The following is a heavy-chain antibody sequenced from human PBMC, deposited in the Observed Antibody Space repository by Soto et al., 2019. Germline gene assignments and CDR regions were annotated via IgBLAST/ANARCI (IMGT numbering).Heavy chain of an antibody. CDR2: MQPSTGRT. CDR1: GYSFTSLD. J-gene: IGHJ4*02. D-gene: IGHD3-10*01. CDR3: ARVLSFGELLAFGY. Sequence: ASVKVSCKASGYSFTSLDINWVRQTAGQGLEWMGWMQPSTGRTGYAQKFQGRVTMTRDTSISTAYMELSRLRSDDTAVYYCARVLSFGELLAFGYWGQGTLVTVSS. V-gene: IGHV1-8*01.